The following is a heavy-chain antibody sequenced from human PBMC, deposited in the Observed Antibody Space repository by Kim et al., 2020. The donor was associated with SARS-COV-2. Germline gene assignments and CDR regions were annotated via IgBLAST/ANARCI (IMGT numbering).Heavy chain of an antibody. Sequence: SETLSLTCAVYGGSFSGYYWSWIRQPPGKGLEWIGEINHSGSTNYNPSLKSRVTISVDTSKNQFSLKLSSVTAADTAVYYCARSQKYSGFRMDVWGQGTTVTVSS. J-gene: IGHJ6*02. D-gene: IGHD5-12*01. V-gene: IGHV4-34*01. CDR2: INHSGST. CDR1: GGSFSGYY. CDR3: ARSQKYSGFRMDV.